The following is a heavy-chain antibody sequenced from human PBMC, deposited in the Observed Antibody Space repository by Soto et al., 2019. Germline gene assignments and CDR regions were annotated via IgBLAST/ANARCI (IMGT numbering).Heavy chain of an antibody. D-gene: IGHD6-13*01. CDR2: INPSGGST. CDR3: ARESSIAASINWFDP. V-gene: IGHV1-46*01. Sequence: ASVKVSCKASGYTFTSYYMHWVRQAPGQGLEWMGIINPSGGSTSYAQKFQGRVTMTRDTSASTVYMELSSLRSEDTAVYYCARESSIAASINWFDPWGQGTLVTVSS. CDR1: GYTFTSYY. J-gene: IGHJ5*02.